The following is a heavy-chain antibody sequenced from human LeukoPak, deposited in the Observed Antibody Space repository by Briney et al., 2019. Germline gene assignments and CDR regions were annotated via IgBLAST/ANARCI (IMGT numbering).Heavy chain of an antibody. V-gene: IGHV3-23*01. D-gene: IGHD4-17*01. J-gene: IGHJ4*02. CDR1: GFTFSSYG. CDR3: AKDYGDYSFFFDH. Sequence: PGGSLRLSCAASGFTFSSYGMSGVREAPGKGLEGVSAMSGSGGSTYYADSVKGRFTISRDNSKNTLYLQMNSQRDEDTAVYYCAKDYGDYSFFFDHWGQGTPVTVSS. CDR2: MSGSGGST.